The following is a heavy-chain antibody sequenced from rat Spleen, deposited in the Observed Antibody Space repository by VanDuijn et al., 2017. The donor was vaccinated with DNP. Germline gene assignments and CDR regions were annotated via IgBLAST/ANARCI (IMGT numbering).Heavy chain of an antibody. D-gene: IGHD1-1*01. Sequence: QVQLQQSGAELAEPGSSVKISCKTSGYIFTINYIGWIKQTTGQGLEFIGYIHTGSGGTNYNEKFKGDATLTVDKSSSTAFMQLSSLTPGDSAVYYCARGGDGVWLAYWGQGTLVTVSS. CDR1: GYIFTINY. J-gene: IGHJ3*01. CDR2: IHTGSGGT. CDR3: ARGGDGVWLAY. V-gene: IGHV1-43*01.